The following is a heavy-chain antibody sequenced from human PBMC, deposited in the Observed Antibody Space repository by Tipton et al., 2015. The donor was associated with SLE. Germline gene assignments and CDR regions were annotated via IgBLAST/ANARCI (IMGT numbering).Heavy chain of an antibody. Sequence: TLSLTCTVSDGSISSSSHYWGWIRQPPGKGLEWIGSFYYSGSTHYNPSLKSRVTISIDTSKNQFSLKLRSVTAADTAVYYCARDLGSYGNYYNYGMDVWGQGTTVTVSS. CDR1: DGSISSSSHY. CDR2: FYYSGST. D-gene: IGHD5-18*01. CDR3: ARDLGSYGNYYNYGMDV. J-gene: IGHJ6*02. V-gene: IGHV4-39*07.